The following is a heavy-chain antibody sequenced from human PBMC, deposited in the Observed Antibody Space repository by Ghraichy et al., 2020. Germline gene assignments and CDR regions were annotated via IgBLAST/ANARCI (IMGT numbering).Heavy chain of an antibody. CDR3: ARDATWNGYLDVFGV. V-gene: IGHV3-21*01. CDR2: ISSSSDYT. D-gene: IGHD3-3*01. J-gene: IGHJ3*01. CDR1: GFTFRTYT. Sequence: GGSLRLSCAASGFTFRTYTMNWLRQAPGKGPEWVSSISSSSDYTYYADSVKGRFTISRDNAEDSLYLQMTSLRVEDTAVYYCARDATWNGYLDVFGVGGQGSVVTVSS.